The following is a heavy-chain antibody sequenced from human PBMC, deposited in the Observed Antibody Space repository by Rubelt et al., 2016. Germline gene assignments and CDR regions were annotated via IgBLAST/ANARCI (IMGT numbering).Heavy chain of an antibody. D-gene: IGHD3-10*01. V-gene: IGHV1-3*01. CDR1: GYIFTNYA. CDR2: INAGNDNT. CDR3: ARDRYYGSMSDYSPSYGMDV. Sequence: QAQLVQSGAEVKKPGASVKVSCKASGYIFTNYAMHWVRQAPGQRLEWMGWINAGNDNTKYSQKFQGRVTITRDTSASIAYMELSSLRSEDTVVYYCARDRYYGSMSDYSPSYGMDVWGQGTTVTVSS. J-gene: IGHJ6*02.